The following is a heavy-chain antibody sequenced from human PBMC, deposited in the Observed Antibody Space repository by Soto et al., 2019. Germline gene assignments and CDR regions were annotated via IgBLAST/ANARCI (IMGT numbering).Heavy chain of an antibody. V-gene: IGHV3-30-3*01. D-gene: IGHD6-13*01. CDR2: ISYDGSNK. Sequence: PGGSLRLSCAASGFTFSSYAMHWVRQAPGKGLEWVAVISYDGSNKYYADSVKGRFTISRDNSKNTLYLQMNSLRAEDTAVYYCAREKEQQLAYYYYGMDVWGQGTTVTVSS. J-gene: IGHJ6*02. CDR3: AREKEQQLAYYYYGMDV. CDR1: GFTFSSYA.